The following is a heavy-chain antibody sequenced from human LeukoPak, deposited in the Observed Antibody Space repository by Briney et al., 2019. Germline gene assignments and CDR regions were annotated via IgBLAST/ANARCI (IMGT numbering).Heavy chain of an antibody. J-gene: IGHJ4*02. CDR3: ARVGAKYYFDY. Sequence: PSETLSLTCAVYGGSFSGYYWSWIRQPPGKGLEWIGEINHSGSTNYNPSLKSRVTISVDTSKNQFSLKLSSVTAADTAVYYCARVGAKYYFDYWGQGTLVTVSS. CDR2: INHSGST. V-gene: IGHV4-34*01. D-gene: IGHD1-26*01. CDR1: GGSFSGYY.